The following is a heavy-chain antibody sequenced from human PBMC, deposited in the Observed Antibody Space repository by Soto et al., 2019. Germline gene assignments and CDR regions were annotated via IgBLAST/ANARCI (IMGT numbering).Heavy chain of an antibody. V-gene: IGHV3-33*01. CDR2: IWFDGTNK. D-gene: IGHD2-2*01. J-gene: IGHJ6*02. CDR3: ARDPTPSRYCSATKCFGEYGLDV. CDR1: GFTFSNFG. Sequence: QVQLVESGGGVVQPGRSLRLSCAASGFTFSNFGMHWVRQAPGKGLEWVALIWFDGTNKYYSDSVKGRFTISRDNSKNTLYLQMNSLRAEDTAVYYCARDPTPSRYCSATKCFGEYGLDVWGQGTTVTGSS.